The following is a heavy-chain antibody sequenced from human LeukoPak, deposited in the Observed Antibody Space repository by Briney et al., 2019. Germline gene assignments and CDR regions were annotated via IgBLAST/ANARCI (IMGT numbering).Heavy chain of an antibody. CDR3: ARVPSSSWYLNWFDP. CDR2: ISSSGSTI. CDR1: GFTFSDYY. D-gene: IGHD6-13*01. Sequence: GGSLRLSCAASGFTFSDYYMSWIRQAPGKGLEWVSYISSSGSTIYYADSVKGRFTISRDNAKNSLYLQMNSLRAEDTAVYYCARVPSSSWYLNWFDPWGQGTLVTVSS. J-gene: IGHJ5*02. V-gene: IGHV3-11*01.